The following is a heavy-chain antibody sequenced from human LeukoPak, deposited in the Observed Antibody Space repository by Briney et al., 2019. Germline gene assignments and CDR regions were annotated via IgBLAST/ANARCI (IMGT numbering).Heavy chain of an antibody. CDR2: IYYSGST. D-gene: IGHD3-10*01. V-gene: IGHV4-59*08. J-gene: IGHJ4*02. Sequence: SETLSLTCTVSGGSISSYYWSWIRQPPGKGLEWIGYIYYSGSTNYNPSLKSRVTISVDTSKNQYSLKLSSVIAADTAVYYCARSPRGDDPDYFDYWGQGTLVTVSS. CDR1: GGSISSYY. CDR3: ARSPRGDDPDYFDY.